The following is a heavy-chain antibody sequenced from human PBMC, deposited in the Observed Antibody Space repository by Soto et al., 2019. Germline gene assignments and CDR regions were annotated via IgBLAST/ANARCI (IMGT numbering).Heavy chain of an antibody. CDR2: INHSGST. J-gene: IGHJ4*02. V-gene: IGHV4-34*01. CDR3: ARGWGSGVFDY. CDR1: GGSFSGYY. D-gene: IGHD6-19*01. Sequence: QLQLQQWGAGLLKPSETLSLTCAVYGGSFSGYYWNWIRQPPGKGLEWIGEINHSGSTNYNPSLESRVTISVDTSKNLFSLELSSVTAADTAVYYCARGWGSGVFDYWGQGALVTVSS.